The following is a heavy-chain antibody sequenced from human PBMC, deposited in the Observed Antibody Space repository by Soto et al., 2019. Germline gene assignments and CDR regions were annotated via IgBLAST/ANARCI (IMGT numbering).Heavy chain of an antibody. J-gene: IGHJ4*02. V-gene: IGHV1-2*04. Sequence: GASVKVSCKASGYTFTGYYMHWVRQAPGQGLEWMGWINPNSGGTNYAQKFQGWVTMTRDTSISTAYMELSKLRSDDTDVYYCARGGSIWFGELWYQFDYWGQGTLVTVSS. CDR3: ARGGSIWFGELWYQFDY. CDR1: GYTFTGYY. CDR2: INPNSGGT. D-gene: IGHD3-10*01.